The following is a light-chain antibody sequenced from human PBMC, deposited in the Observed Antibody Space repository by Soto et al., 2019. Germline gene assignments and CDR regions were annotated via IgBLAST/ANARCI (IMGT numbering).Light chain of an antibody. CDR3: QQTNLIPFT. Sequence: DIQMTQSPASLSASVGDRVTVSCRAGQAISGYLNWYQQKPGKAPTLLIFAASTLQSGVPSRFSGSGSGTDFTLTINTLQTEDSATYFCQQTNLIPFTFGPGTKV. CDR2: AAS. J-gene: IGKJ3*01. CDR1: QAISGY. V-gene: IGKV1-39*01.